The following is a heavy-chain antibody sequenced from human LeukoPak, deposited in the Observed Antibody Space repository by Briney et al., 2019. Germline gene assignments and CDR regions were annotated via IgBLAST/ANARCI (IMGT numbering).Heavy chain of an antibody. V-gene: IGHV1-69*13. Sequence: ASVKVSCKASGGSFTFTSHAISWVRQAPGQGLEWMGGLIPIYGSANYAQKFQGRLTITSDESTRTVYMELSSLRPEDSAVHYCAGFFYDNSGDAFDISGQGTMDTVSS. D-gene: IGHD3-22*01. J-gene: IGHJ3*02. CDR3: AGFFYDNSGDAFDI. CDR2: LIPIYGSA. CDR1: GGSFTFTSHA.